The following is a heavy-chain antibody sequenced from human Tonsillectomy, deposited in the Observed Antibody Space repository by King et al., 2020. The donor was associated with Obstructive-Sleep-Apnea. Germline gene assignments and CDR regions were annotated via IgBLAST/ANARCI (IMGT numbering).Heavy chain of an antibody. J-gene: IGHJ4*02. V-gene: IGHV3-30*04. CDR1: GFTFSRYA. D-gene: IGHD3-9*01. Sequence: VQLVESGGGVVQPGRSLRLSCAASGFTFSRYAMHWVRQAPGKGLEWVAVISYDRSDKYYADSVKGRFTIPRDNSKDTLELQMNSLRPEDTAVYYCARLRIDWSSFDWLPTNQHFDYWGQGTLVTVSS. CDR3: ARLRIDWSSFDWLPTNQHFDY. CDR2: ISYDRSDK.